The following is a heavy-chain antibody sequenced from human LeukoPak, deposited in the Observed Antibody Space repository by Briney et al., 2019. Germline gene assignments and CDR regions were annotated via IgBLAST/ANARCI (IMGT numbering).Heavy chain of an antibody. CDR3: ASHSGTWGYLDV. Sequence: SETLSLTCTVSGDSSRIYYWSWFRQPPGKRLEWLGYIHTSGSTTYNPSLRGRVAISLDTSKNHFSLRLSSAAAADSAVYYCASHSGTWGYLDVWGQGALVTVSS. J-gene: IGHJ4*02. CDR2: IHTSGST. D-gene: IGHD3-22*01. CDR1: GDSSRIYY. V-gene: IGHV4-4*09.